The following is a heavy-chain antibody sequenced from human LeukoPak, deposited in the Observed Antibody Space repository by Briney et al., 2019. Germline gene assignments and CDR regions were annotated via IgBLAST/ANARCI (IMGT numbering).Heavy chain of an antibody. CDR3: AKWIEGKVRGVPAY. J-gene: IGHJ4*02. CDR1: RFTFSRYA. CDR2: ISGSGDST. Sequence: PGGSLRLSCADSRFTFSRYAMSWVSQALGKGLEWVSAISGSGDSTYYADSVKGRITISRDNSRNTLYLQMNSLRAEDTALYYCAKWIEGKVRGVPAYWGQGTPVTVSS. D-gene: IGHD3-10*01. V-gene: IGHV3-23*01.